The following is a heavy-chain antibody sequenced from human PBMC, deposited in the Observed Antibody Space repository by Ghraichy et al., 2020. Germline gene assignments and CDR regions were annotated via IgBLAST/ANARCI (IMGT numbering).Heavy chain of an antibody. V-gene: IGHV3-48*01. CDR2: SSGISDSI. Sequence: GGSLRLSCAASDFSLNSHSMNWVRQAPGKGLEWISYSSGISDSIYYADSVKGRFTISRDYAKNSVYLQMNSLRAEDTAVYYCARKMGGGSDGFDFWGPGTLVTVSS. D-gene: IGHD2-15*01. CDR1: DFSLNSHS. CDR3: ARKMGGGSDGFDF. J-gene: IGHJ4*02.